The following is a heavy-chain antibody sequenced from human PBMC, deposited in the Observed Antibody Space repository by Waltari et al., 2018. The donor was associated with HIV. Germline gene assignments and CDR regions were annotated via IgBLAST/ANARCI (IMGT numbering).Heavy chain of an antibody. V-gene: IGHV3-21*01. CDR3: ARFDGGGFGVYH. D-gene: IGHD2-15*01. J-gene: IGHJ5*02. Sequence: EVQLVESGGGLVKPGGSLRLSCAASGFSFSSYSMSWVRQAPGKGLEWVSSIESGNIYLNYADSVRGRFTISRDNAKNSLFLQLNSLRVEDTAFYYCARFDGGGFGVYHWGQGTLVTVSS. CDR2: IESGNIYL. CDR1: GFSFSSYS.